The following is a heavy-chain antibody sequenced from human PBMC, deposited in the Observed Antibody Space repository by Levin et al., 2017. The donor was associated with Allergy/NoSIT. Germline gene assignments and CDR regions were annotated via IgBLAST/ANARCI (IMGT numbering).Heavy chain of an antibody. CDR1: GGSINSGGYY. CDR3: ARRGYSYNDAFNI. V-gene: IGHV4-31*03. Sequence: SETLSLTCTVSGGSINSGGYYWNWIRQHPGMGLESIGYIYYSGDTYYNPSLESRVTISLDTSRNQFSLKLKSLTAADTAVYYCARRGYSYNDAFNIWGQGTMITVSS. D-gene: IGHD5-18*01. J-gene: IGHJ3*02. CDR2: IYYSGDT.